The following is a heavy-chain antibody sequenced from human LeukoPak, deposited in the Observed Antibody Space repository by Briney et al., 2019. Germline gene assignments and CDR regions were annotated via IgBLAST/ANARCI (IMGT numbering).Heavy chain of an antibody. Sequence: GGSLRLSCAASGFTFSSYSMNWGRQAPGKGLEWLSYISGMLSTIYYAASVKGRFTISRDNAKNSLYLQMNSLRVEDTAVYYCARDRWLTGTWEPGYWGQGTLVTVFS. CDR1: GFTFSSYS. J-gene: IGHJ4*02. V-gene: IGHV3-48*01. CDR3: ARDRWLTGTWEPGY. CDR2: ISGMLSTI. D-gene: IGHD1-20*01.